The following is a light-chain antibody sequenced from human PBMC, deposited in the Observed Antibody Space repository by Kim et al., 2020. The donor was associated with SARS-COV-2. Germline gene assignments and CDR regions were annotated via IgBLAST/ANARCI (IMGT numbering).Light chain of an antibody. CDR2: DAS. CDR1: QSVASSY. CDR3: QQYASSLLT. V-gene: IGKV3-20*01. J-gene: IGKJ4*01. Sequence: PGERATLSCRASQSVASSYLAWYQQKPGQAPKLLISDASRRATGIPDRFSGRGSGTDFTLTISRLEPADFAVYYCQQYASSLLTFGGGTKVDIK.